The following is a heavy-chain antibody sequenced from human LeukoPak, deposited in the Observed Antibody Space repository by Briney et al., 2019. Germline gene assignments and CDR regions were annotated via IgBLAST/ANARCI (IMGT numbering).Heavy chain of an antibody. CDR2: IVGSGSST. CDR1: GFTFSTYA. CDR3: AKDGSNDWRWGAFDV. D-gene: IGHD2-15*01. Sequence: GGSLRLSCAASGFTFSTYALSWVRQAPGKGLEWVSSIVGSGSSTFYADSVKGRFSISRDNSKHTLYLQVNTLRADDTAVYYCAKDGSNDWRWGAFDVWGQGTMVTVSS. J-gene: IGHJ3*01. V-gene: IGHV3-23*01.